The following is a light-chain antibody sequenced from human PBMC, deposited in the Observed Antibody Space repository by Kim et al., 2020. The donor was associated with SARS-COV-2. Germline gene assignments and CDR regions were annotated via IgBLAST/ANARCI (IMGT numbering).Light chain of an antibody. Sequence: ASVGDRVTITCRASQSIRTYLNWYQQKPGIAPKLLIYDASSLQSGVPSRFSGSGSGSDFTLTISSLQPEDFASYYFQQSYSTPQTFGQGTKVDIK. V-gene: IGKV1-39*01. CDR3: QQSYSTPQT. CDR2: DAS. CDR1: QSIRTY. J-gene: IGKJ1*01.